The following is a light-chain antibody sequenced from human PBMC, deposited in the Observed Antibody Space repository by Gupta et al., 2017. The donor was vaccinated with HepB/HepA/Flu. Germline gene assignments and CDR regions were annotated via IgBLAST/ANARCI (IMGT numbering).Light chain of an antibody. CDR3: MQARQNPCT. V-gene: IGKV2-28*01. Sequence: DIVLAQSPLSLPVTPGGPVSISCRSSQSLLHSNGYKYLDWYLQKPGQSPQLLIYLGSNRASGVPDRFSGSGSGAYFTLKISRVEAEDVGVYYCMQARQNPCTFGQGTKLEIK. CDR1: QSLLHSNGYKY. CDR2: LGS. J-gene: IGKJ2*02.